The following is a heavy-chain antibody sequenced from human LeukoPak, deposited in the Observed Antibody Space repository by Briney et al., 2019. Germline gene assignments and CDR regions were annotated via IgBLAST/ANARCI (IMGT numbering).Heavy chain of an antibody. J-gene: IGHJ4*02. CDR3: AKEGLDYVRLFDY. CDR2: ISGSGGST. V-gene: IGHV3-23*01. Sequence: HPGGSLRLSCAASGFMFSSNWMSWVRLAPGKGLEWVSAISGSGGSTYYADSVKGRFTISRDNSKNTLYLQMNSLRAEDTAVYYCAKEGLDYVRLFDYWGQGTLVTVSS. CDR1: GFMFSSNW. D-gene: IGHD3-16*01.